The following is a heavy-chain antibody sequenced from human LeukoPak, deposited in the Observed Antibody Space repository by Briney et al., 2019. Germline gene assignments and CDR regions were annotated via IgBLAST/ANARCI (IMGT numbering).Heavy chain of an antibody. Sequence: GGSLRLSCVASGFTFSDYYMSWIRQAPGKGLQYVSYINSSGTYANYANSVKGRCTISRDNSKNTLYLHMNSLRAEDTAVYYCAKADDDSPGYTNYFDYWGQGTLVTVSS. CDR1: GFTFSDYY. CDR3: AKADDDSPGYTNYFDY. CDR2: INSSGTYA. D-gene: IGHD3-22*01. J-gene: IGHJ4*02. V-gene: IGHV3-11*05.